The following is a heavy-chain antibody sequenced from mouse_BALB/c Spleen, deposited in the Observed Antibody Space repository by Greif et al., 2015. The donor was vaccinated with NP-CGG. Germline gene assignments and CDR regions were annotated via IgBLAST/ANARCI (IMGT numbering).Heavy chain of an antibody. Sequence: VQLQQSGAELVKPGASVKLSCTASGFNIKDTYMHWVKQRPEQGPEWIGRIDPANGNTKYDPKFQGKATITADTSSNTAYLQLSSLTSEDTAVYYCARYDYYGSSYFDVWGAGTTVTVSS. CDR1: GFNIKDTY. CDR2: IDPANGNT. V-gene: IGHV14-3*02. CDR3: ARYDYYGSSYFDV. J-gene: IGHJ1*01. D-gene: IGHD1-1*01.